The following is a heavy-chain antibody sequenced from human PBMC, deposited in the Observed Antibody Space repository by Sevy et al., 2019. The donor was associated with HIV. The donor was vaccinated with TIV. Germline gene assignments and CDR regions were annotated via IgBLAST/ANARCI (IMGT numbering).Heavy chain of an antibody. J-gene: IGHJ6*02. CDR3: AREGGDYDILTGYSPRYGMDV. CDR1: GGSFSGYF. D-gene: IGHD3-9*01. V-gene: IGHV4-34*01. CDR2: VNHSGST. Sequence: SETLSLTCVVYGGSFSGYFWSWIRQPPGKGLEWIGAVNHSGSTNYSPSLKSRVTISVDTSKNQFSLKLSSVTAADTAVYYCAREGGDYDILTGYSPRYGMDVWGQGTTVTVSS.